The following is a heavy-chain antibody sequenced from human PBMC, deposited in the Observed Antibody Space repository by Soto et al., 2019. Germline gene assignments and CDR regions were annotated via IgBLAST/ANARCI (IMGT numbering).Heavy chain of an antibody. CDR3: ARDLGGGRYCFRTYYFDH. CDR1: SGSISSGDYY. Sequence: SETLSLTCTVSSGSISSGDYYWSWIRQPPGKGLEWIGYISYSGSTYYNPYIKSRVTISVDTSKNRFSRKVSSVTAADTSVYYCARDLGGGRYCFRTYYFDHWGQGTPVTV. V-gene: IGHV4-30-4*01. D-gene: IGHD1-26*01. J-gene: IGHJ4*02. CDR2: ISYSGST.